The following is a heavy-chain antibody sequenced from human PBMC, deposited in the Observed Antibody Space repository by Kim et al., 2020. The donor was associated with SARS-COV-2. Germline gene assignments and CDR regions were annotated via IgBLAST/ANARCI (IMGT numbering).Heavy chain of an antibody. CDR1: GYTFTSYG. V-gene: IGHV1-18*04. CDR2: ISAYNGNT. J-gene: IGHJ4*02. CDR3: ARTEKSRVAVAGTL. Sequence: ASVKVSCKASGYTFTSYGISWVRQAPGQGLEWMGWISAYNGNTNYAQKLQGRVTMTTDTSTSTAYMELRSLRSDDTAVYYCARTEKSRVAVAGTLWGQGTLVTVSS. D-gene: IGHD6-19*01.